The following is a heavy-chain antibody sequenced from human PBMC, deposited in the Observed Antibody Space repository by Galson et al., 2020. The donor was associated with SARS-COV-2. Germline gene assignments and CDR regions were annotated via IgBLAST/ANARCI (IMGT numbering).Heavy chain of an antibody. CDR3: ARHAPFATPMRPLPH. CDR2: IYYSGRT. V-gene: IGHV4-39*01. D-gene: IGHD2-2*01. Sequence: ASETLSLTCTVSGGSISDYSYYWGWIRQSPGKGLEWIGSIYYSGRTYYNPSLNSRVTISVDTSNNQFSLRVTSVTAADTAVYLCARHAPFATPMRPLPHWGQGTVVTVSS. CDR1: GGSISDYSYY. J-gene: IGHJ1*01.